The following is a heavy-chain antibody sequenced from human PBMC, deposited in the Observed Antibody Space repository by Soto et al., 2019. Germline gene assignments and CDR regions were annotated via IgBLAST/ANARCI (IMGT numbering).Heavy chain of an antibody. CDR2: IYYSGST. CDR1: GGSVSSGSYY. Sequence: QVQLQESGPGLVKPSETLSLTCTVSGGSVSSGSYYWSWIRQPPGKGLEWIGYIYYSGSTNYNPPLKRRVTISVDTSKNQFSLKLSSVTAADTAVYYCARIPYDILTGYGYYGMDVWGQGTTVTVSS. V-gene: IGHV4-61*01. D-gene: IGHD3-9*01. J-gene: IGHJ6*02. CDR3: ARIPYDILTGYGYYGMDV.